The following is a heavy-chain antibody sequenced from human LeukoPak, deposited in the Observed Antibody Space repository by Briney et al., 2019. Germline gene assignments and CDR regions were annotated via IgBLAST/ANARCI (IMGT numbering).Heavy chain of an antibody. J-gene: IGHJ3*02. Sequence: RGESLKISCKGSGYSFTSYWIGWVRQMPGKGLEWMGIIYPGDSDTRYSPSFQGQVTISADQSISTAYLQWSSLQASDTATYYCARGGWGGVIIFDIWGQGTMVTVSS. D-gene: IGHD3-10*01. V-gene: IGHV5-51*01. CDR3: ARGGWGGVIIFDI. CDR2: IYPGDSDT. CDR1: GYSFTSYW.